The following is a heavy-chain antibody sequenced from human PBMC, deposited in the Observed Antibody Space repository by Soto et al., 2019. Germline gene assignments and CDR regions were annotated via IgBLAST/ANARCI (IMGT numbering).Heavy chain of an antibody. CDR1: GGSFSGYY. CDR3: ARGNYV. J-gene: IGHJ4*02. D-gene: IGHD1-7*01. Sequence: SETLSLTCAVYGGSFSGYYWSWIRQPPGKGLEWIGEIYHSGSTNYNPSLKSRVTISVDTSKNQFSPKLSSVTAADTAVYYCARGNYVWGQGTLVTVSS. V-gene: IGHV4-34*01. CDR2: IYHSGST.